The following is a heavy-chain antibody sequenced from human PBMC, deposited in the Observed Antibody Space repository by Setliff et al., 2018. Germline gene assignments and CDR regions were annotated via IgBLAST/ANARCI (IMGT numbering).Heavy chain of an antibody. CDR3: AREGDTSGYYYGGGFDY. D-gene: IGHD3-22*01. CDR2: LYYSGTT. J-gene: IGHJ4*02. V-gene: IGHV4-59*01. CDR1: GASISGYY. Sequence: PSETLSLTCSVSGASISGYYWSWIRQSPTKGLEWIGSLYYSGTTSYNPSLKSRVTMSADTSKRQFFLKLSSVTTADTALYYCAREGDTSGYYYGGGFDYWGQGIQVTAPQ.